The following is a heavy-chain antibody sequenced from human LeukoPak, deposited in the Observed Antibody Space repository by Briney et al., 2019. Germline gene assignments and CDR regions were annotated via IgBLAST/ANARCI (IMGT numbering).Heavy chain of an antibody. J-gene: IGHJ2*01. CDR1: GASISSYY. V-gene: IGHV4-59*01. CDR3: ARDKALRNWYFDL. CDR2: ILNTGSA. Sequence: ASESLFLTCTVSGASISSYYWGWIRQPPGKGLEWIGYILNTGSANYNPSLKSRVTISIDTSKNQFSLKLTSVTAADTAVYYCARDKALRNWYFDLWGRGTLATVSS.